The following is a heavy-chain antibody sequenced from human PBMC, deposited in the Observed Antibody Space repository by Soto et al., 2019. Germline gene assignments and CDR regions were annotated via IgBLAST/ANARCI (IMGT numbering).Heavy chain of an antibody. CDR1: GDSVSRYY. CDR3: ARLVLRYYYYGMDV. V-gene: IGHV4-59*02. Sequence: SETLSLTCSVSGDSVSRYYWSWIRQPPGKGLEWIGYIYLSGSTSYNPSLKSRVSISLHTSRNQFSLKLSSVTAADTAVYYCARLVLRYYYYGMDVWGKGSTLTVFS. J-gene: IGHJ6*04. CDR2: IYLSGST.